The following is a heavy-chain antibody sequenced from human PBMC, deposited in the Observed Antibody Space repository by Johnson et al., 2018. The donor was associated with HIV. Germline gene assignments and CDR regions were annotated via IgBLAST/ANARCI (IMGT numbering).Heavy chain of an antibody. V-gene: IGHV3-30*03. Sequence: QMQLVESGGGLVQPGGSLRLSCAASGFTFSSYGMHWVRQAPGKGLEWVAVISYDGSNKYYADSVKGRFTISRDNSKNTLYLQMNSLRAEDTAVYYCTTGRGQRWLQLGAFDIWGQGTMVTVSS. CDR1: GFTFSSYG. J-gene: IGHJ3*02. D-gene: IGHD5-24*01. CDR3: TTGRGQRWLQLGAFDI. CDR2: ISYDGSNK.